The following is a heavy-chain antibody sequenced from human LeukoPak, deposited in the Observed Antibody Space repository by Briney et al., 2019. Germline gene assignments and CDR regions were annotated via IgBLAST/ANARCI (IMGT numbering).Heavy chain of an antibody. CDR2: IWYDGSNK. Sequence: PGGSLRLSCAASGFTFSSYGMHWVRQAPGKGLEWVAVIWYDGSNKHYADSVKGRFTISRDNSKNTLYLQMNSLRAEDTAVYYCARASQMTTVTTPDYWGQGTLVTVSS. J-gene: IGHJ4*02. CDR3: ARASQMTTVTTPDY. V-gene: IGHV3-33*01. D-gene: IGHD4-11*01. CDR1: GFTFSSYG.